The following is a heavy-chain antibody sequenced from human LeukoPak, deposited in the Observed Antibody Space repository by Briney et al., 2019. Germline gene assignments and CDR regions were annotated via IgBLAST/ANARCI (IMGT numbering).Heavy chain of an antibody. D-gene: IGHD1-14*01. V-gene: IGHV3-48*01. J-gene: IGHJ6*03. CDR2: ISSSSSTI. CDR3: TTFKADYYYYYMDV. Sequence: GGSLRLSCASFSSYAMTWVRQAPGKGLEWVSYISSSSSTIYYADSVKGRFTISRDNSKNTLYLQMNSLKTEDTAVYYCTTFKADYYYYYMDVWGKGTTVTISS. CDR1: SSYA.